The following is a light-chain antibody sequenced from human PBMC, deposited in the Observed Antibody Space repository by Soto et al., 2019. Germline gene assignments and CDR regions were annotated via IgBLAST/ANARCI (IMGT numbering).Light chain of an antibody. Sequence: IQLTQSPSSLPASVGDRVTITCRASQGITNYLAWYQQKPGKAPRLLIYAASTLQTGVPSRFSGSGSGTDFTLTISSLQPEDFATYYCQQLNSYPPLTFGGGTKVDIK. J-gene: IGKJ4*01. CDR3: QQLNSYPPLT. V-gene: IGKV1-9*01. CDR2: AAS. CDR1: QGITNY.